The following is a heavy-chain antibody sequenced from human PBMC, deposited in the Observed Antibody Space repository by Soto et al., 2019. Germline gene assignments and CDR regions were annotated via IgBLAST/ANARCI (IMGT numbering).Heavy chain of an antibody. Sequence: GGSLRLSCAASGFTFSSYGMHWVRQAPGKGLEWVAVISYDGSNKYYADSVKGRFTISRDNSKNTLYLQMNSLRAEDTAVYYSAKDHSDGSTQGRWGQGTLVTVSS. CDR3: AKDHSDGSTQGR. D-gene: IGHD5-18*01. CDR2: ISYDGSNK. V-gene: IGHV3-30*18. CDR1: GFTFSSYG. J-gene: IGHJ4*02.